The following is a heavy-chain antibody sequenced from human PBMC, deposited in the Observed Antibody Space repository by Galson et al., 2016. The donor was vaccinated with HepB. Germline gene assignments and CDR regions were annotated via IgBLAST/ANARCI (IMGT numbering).Heavy chain of an antibody. CDR3: ARGHSTLFEVVLNSLADYFDY. V-gene: IGHV1-46*01. CDR1: GFTNFC. Sequence: SVKVSCKASGFTNFCIHWVRQAPGHGLEWMGVINPTENSASYAERFQGRVTMTTDTSTSTFYMELSTLRSEDTAVYYCARGHSTLFEVVLNSLADYFDYWGQGTLVTVSS. D-gene: IGHD3-3*01. CDR2: INPTENSA. J-gene: IGHJ4*02.